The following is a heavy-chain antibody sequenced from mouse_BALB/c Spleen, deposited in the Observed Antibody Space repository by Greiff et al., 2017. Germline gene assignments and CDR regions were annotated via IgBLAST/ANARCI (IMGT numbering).Heavy chain of an antibody. CDR3: TRTLYYGSSKGFAY. CDR2: IYPSDSYT. V-gene: IGHV1-69*02. D-gene: IGHD1-1*01. CDR1: GYTFTSYW. J-gene: IGHJ3*01. Sequence: VQLQQPGAELVRPGASVKLSCKASGYTFTSYWINWVKQRPGQGLEWIGNIYPSDSYTNYNQKFKDKATLTVDKSSSTAYMQLSSPTSEDSAVYYCTRTLYYGSSKGFAYWGQGTLVTVSA.